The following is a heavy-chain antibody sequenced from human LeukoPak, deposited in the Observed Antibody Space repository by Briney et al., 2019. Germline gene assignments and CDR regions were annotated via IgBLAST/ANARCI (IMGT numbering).Heavy chain of an antibody. J-gene: IGHJ4*02. V-gene: IGHV1-46*01. CDR1: GYTFTSYY. CDR3: ARQHLALNYFDY. Sequence: ASVKVSCKASGYTFTSYYMHWVRQAPGQGLEWMGIINPSGGSTSYAQKFQGRVTMTRDTSTSTVYMGLSSLRSEDTAVYYCARQHLALNYFDYWGQGTLVTVSS. D-gene: IGHD6-13*01. CDR2: INPSGGST.